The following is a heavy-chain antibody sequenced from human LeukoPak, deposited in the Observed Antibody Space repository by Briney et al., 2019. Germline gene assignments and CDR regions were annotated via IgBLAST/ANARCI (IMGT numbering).Heavy chain of an antibody. CDR3: AKDRGYSGST. J-gene: IGHJ4*02. Sequence: GGSLRLSCATSGFTFSNYGMHWVRQSPGKGLEWVSAISGSGGSTYYADSVKGRFTISRDNSKNTLYLQMNSLRAEDTAVYYCAKDRGYSGSTWGQGTLVTVSS. V-gene: IGHV3-23*01. CDR1: GFTFSNYG. CDR2: ISGSGGST. D-gene: IGHD1-26*01.